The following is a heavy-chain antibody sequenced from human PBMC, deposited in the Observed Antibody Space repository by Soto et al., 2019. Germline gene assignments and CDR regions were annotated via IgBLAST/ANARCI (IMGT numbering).Heavy chain of an antibody. V-gene: IGHV3-74*01. CDR2: INSDGSST. Sequence: EVQLVESGGGLVQPGGSLRLSCVVSGFTFSSYWMHWVRQDPGKGLVWVSRINSDGSSTTYTDSVKGRFTISRDNVKNTLYLQMNSLRVEDTAVYYCARDPSPYSHGSFNWFEPWGQGTLVTVSS. J-gene: IGHJ5*02. D-gene: IGHD5-18*01. CDR3: ARDPSPYSHGSFNWFEP. CDR1: GFTFSSYW.